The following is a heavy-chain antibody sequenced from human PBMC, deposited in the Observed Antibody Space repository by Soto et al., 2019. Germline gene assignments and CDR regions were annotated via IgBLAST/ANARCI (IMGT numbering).Heavy chain of an antibody. V-gene: IGHV4-4*08. CDR2: IQDSGAT. J-gene: IGHJ4*02. D-gene: IGHD3-3*01. Sequence: SETLSLTCAVSGASINYYYWNWIRQSPGKGLEWIGYIQDSGATKYSPSLESRVTISVDTSKNQFSLNLSSVTAADTAVYYCARRTIFGVVSKFDYWGQGTLVTVSS. CDR3: ARRTIFGVVSKFDY. CDR1: GASINYYY.